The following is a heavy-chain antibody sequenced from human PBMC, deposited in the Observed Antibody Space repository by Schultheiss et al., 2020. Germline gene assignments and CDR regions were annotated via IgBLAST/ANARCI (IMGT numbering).Heavy chain of an antibody. CDR1: GYTFTSYG. CDR3: ARDGIQLWLRGGNYFDY. J-gene: IGHJ4*02. D-gene: IGHD5-18*01. Sequence: SVKVSCKASGYTFTSYGISWVRQAPGQGLEWMGWISAYNGNTNYAQKLQGRVTLTTDTSASTAYMELSSLRSEDTAVYYCARDGIQLWLRGGNYFDYWGQGTLVTVSS. CDR2: ISAYNGNT. V-gene: IGHV1-18*01.